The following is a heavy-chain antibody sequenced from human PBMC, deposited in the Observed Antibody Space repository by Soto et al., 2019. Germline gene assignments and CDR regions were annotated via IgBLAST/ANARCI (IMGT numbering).Heavy chain of an antibody. CDR3: ARDTNPGMTTVPSDAFDI. CDR1: GFTFSSYS. J-gene: IGHJ3*02. V-gene: IGHV3-21*01. CDR2: ISSSSSYI. Sequence: EVQLVESGGGLVKPGGSLRLSCAASGFTFSSYSMNWVRQAPGKGLEWVSSISSSSSYIYYADSVKGRFTISRDNANNSLYLKMNSLRAEDTAVYYSARDTNPGMTTVPSDAFDIWGQGTMVTVSS. D-gene: IGHD4-17*01.